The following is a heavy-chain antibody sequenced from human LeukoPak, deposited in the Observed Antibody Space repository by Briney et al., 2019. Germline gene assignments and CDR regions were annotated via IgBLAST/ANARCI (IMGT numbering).Heavy chain of an antibody. D-gene: IGHD5-18*01. V-gene: IGHV3-30-3*01. Sequence: GRSLRLSCAASGFTFSSYAMHWVRQAPGKGLEWVAVISYDGSNKYYADSVKGRFTISRDNSKNTLYLQMNSLRAEDTAVYYCARLGGYSYGPFRKYYFDYWGQGTLVTVSS. CDR3: ARLGGYSYGPFRKYYFDY. CDR2: ISYDGSNK. J-gene: IGHJ4*02. CDR1: GFTFSSYA.